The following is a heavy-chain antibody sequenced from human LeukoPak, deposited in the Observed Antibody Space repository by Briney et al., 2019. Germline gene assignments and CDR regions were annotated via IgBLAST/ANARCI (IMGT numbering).Heavy chain of an antibody. V-gene: IGHV3-21*01. CDR1: GFTFSSYS. CDR2: ISSSSSYI. D-gene: IGHD1-7*01. CDR3: ARDIDITGTTWFDY. Sequence: GGSLRLSCAASGFTFSSYSMNWVRQAPGKGLEWVSSISSSSSYIYYADSVKGRFTVSRDNAKNSLYLQMNSQRAEDTAVYYCARDIDITGTTWFDYRGQGTLVTVSS. J-gene: IGHJ4*02.